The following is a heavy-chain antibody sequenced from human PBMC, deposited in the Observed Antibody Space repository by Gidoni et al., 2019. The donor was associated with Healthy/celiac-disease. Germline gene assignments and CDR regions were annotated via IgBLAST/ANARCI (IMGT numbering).Heavy chain of an antibody. D-gene: IGHD2-15*01. CDR1: GYTFTSYY. CDR2: INPSGGST. Sequence: QVQLVQSGAEVKKPGASVKVSCKASGYTFTSYYMHWVRQAPGQGLEWMGIINPSGGSTSYAKKFQGRVTMTRDTSTSTVYMELSSLRSEDTAVYYCATLSGGLPQSVPYWGQGTLVTVSS. CDR3: ATLSGGLPQSVPY. J-gene: IGHJ4*02. V-gene: IGHV1-46*01.